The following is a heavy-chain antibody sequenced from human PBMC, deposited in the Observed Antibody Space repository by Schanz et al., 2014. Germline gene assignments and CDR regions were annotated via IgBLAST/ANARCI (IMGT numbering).Heavy chain of an antibody. CDR1: GFAFSVYG. CDR3: AKDSCSSTTCYGYGMDV. D-gene: IGHD2-2*01. Sequence: QVQMVESGGGVVQPGRSLRLSCAASGFAFSVYGLHWVRQAPGKGLEWVSGISGGGGTRNYADSVKGRFTVFRDNSKRTLYLEINDPRAEDTAVYYCAKDSCSSTTCYGYGMDVWGQGSTVTVSS. J-gene: IGHJ6*02. V-gene: IGHV3-33*06. CDR2: ISGGGGTR.